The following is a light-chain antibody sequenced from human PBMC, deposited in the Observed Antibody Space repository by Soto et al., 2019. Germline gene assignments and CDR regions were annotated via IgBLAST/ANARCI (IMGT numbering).Light chain of an antibody. CDR2: END. Sequence: QSALTQPPSVSAAPGQKVTISCSGSTSDIGSNYVSWYQQLPGTAPKLLIYENDKRPAGIPDRFSGSKSGTSATLGITGLQTGDEADYYCGSWDSSLSVGVFGGGTKLTVL. J-gene: IGLJ2*01. V-gene: IGLV1-51*01. CDR3: GSWDSSLSVGV. CDR1: TSDIGSNY.